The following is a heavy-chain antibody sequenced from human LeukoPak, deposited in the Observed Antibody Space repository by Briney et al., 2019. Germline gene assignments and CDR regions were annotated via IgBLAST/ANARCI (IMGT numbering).Heavy chain of an antibody. Sequence: PGGSLRLSCAASGLTFSSHWMHWVRQAPGKGLVWVSRITNDGSSTTYADSVKGRFTISRDNAKNSLYLQMNSLRAEDTAVYYCAKGGQWLVRYYFDYWGQGTLVTVSS. D-gene: IGHD6-19*01. V-gene: IGHV3-74*01. CDR1: GLTFSSHW. CDR2: ITNDGSST. CDR3: AKGGQWLVRYYFDY. J-gene: IGHJ4*02.